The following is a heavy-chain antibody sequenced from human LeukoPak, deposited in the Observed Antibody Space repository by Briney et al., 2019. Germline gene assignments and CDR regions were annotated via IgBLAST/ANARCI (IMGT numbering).Heavy chain of an antibody. CDR3: ARDLGGGNGDWPYFDY. CDR1: GGSFSGYY. V-gene: IGHV4-34*01. D-gene: IGHD4-17*01. J-gene: IGHJ4*02. CDR2: INHSGST. Sequence: SETLSLTCAVYGGSFSGYYWSWIRQPPGKGLEWIGEINHSGSTNYNPSLKSRVTISVDTSKNQFSLKLSSVTAADTAVYYCARDLGGGNGDWPYFDYWGQGTLVTVSS.